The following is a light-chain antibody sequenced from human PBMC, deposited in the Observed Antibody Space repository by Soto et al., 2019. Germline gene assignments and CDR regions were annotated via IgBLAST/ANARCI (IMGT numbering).Light chain of an antibody. CDR2: EVT. V-gene: IGLV2-14*01. J-gene: IGLJ1*01. CDR3: SSYTSISTYV. CDR1: SNDVGDYNY. Sequence: QSALTQPASVSGSPGQSITISCTGTSNDVGDYNYLSWYQQYPGKAPKLMIYEVTNRPSGVSNRFSGSKSGNTASLTISGLQAEDEADYYCSSYTSISTYVFGTGTKVTVL.